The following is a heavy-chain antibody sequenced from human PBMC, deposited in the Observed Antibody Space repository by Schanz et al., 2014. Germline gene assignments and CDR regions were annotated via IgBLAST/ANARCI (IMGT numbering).Heavy chain of an antibody. J-gene: IGHJ3*02. CDR3: ARGPSTGAFDI. CDR2: INPSVGNT. V-gene: IGHV1-46*03. Sequence: QVQLVQSGAEVKKPGASVKVSCEASGYTFTSYYMHWVRQAPGQGLEWMGIINPSVGNTNYAQKFRGRVTMTRDTSTSTVYMELSSLRSEDTAVYFCARGPSTGAFDIWGQGTMVTVSS. CDR1: GYTFTSYY.